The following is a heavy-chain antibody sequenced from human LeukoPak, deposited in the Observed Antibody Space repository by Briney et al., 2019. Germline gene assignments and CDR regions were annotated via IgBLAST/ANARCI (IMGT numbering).Heavy chain of an antibody. CDR2: LYYSGST. CDR1: GGSISSSDYY. Sequence: PSETLSLTCTVSGGSISSSDYYWGWIRQPPGKALEWIGSLYYSGSTYYNPSLKSRVTTSVDTSKNQFSLKLSSVSAADTAVYYCARLGFGITLSGVVNGQWWFDPWGQGTLVTVSS. V-gene: IGHV4-39*07. D-gene: IGHD3-3*01. J-gene: IGHJ5*02. CDR3: ARLGFGITLSGVVNGQWWFDP.